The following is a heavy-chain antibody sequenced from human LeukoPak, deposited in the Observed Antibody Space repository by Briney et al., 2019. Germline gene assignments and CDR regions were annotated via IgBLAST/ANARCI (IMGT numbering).Heavy chain of an antibody. J-gene: IGHJ6*02. Sequence: GGSLRLSCAASRFSFNSHVMSWVRQAPGKGLECVSGISATGDNTYYADSVKGRFTISRDNSKNTLYLQMNSLRVEDTAVYYCAKVSGRIQIWPQPFGDGMDVWGQGTTVTVSS. D-gene: IGHD5-18*01. CDR1: RFSFNSHV. CDR3: AKVSGRIQIWPQPFGDGMDV. V-gene: IGHV3-23*01. CDR2: ISATGDNT.